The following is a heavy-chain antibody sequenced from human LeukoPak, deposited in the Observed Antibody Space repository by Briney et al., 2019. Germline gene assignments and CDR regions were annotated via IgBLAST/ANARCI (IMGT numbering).Heavy chain of an antibody. CDR2: IYHSGST. Sequence: PSETLSLTCTVSGYSISSGYYWGWIRQPPGKGLEWIGSIYHSGSTYYNPSLKSRVTISVDTSKNQLSLKLSSVTAADTAVYYCARDPMVRGVIGYWGQGALVTVSS. CDR3: ARDPMVRGVIGY. V-gene: IGHV4-38-2*02. D-gene: IGHD3-10*01. J-gene: IGHJ4*02. CDR1: GYSISSGYY.